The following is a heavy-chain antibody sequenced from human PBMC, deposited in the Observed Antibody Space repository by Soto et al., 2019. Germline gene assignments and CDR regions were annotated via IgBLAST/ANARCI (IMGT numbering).Heavy chain of an antibody. CDR1: GFNVMSYW. Sequence: LRLSCSVSGFNVMSYWMSLVRQAPGKGLEWVASVKEDGSELYYLHSVRGRFSMTRDSAGNALHLTMNYLSAEDTGVYFCARDIGFDYVNWGQGIPVTVSS. D-gene: IGHD3-16*01. CDR3: ARDIGFDYVN. J-gene: IGHJ4*02. CDR2: VKEDGSEL. V-gene: IGHV3-7*01.